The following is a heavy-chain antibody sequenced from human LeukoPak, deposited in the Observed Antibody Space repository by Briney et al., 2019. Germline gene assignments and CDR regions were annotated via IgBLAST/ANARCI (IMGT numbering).Heavy chain of an antibody. V-gene: IGHV1-2*06. D-gene: IGHD3-22*01. CDR3: ARKGGSSGYIDY. J-gene: IGHJ4*02. CDR1: GYTFIGNY. Sequence: ASVKVSCKASGYTFIGNYIHWVRQAPGQGLEWMGRINPNSGGTNYAQKFQGRVTMTRDTSISIAYMELSRLRSDDTAVYYCARKGGSSGYIDYWGQGTLVTVSS. CDR2: INPNSGGT.